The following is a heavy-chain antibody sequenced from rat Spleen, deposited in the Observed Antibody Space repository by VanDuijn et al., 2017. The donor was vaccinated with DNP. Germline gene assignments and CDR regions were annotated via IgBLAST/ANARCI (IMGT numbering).Heavy chain of an antibody. V-gene: IGHV5S10*01. CDR1: GFTFRDHY. CDR3: ATETNYYSGDVGYFDY. Sequence: EVHLVESGGASVQPGRSLKLSCAASGFTFRDHYMAWVRQIPQKGLEWVASISYAGRDTYYGGSFQGRFTISRENAKSTLYLQMDSLRSEDTATYYCATETNYYSGDVGYFDYWGQGLIVTVSS. D-gene: IGHD1-1*01. CDR2: ISYAGRDT. J-gene: IGHJ2*01.